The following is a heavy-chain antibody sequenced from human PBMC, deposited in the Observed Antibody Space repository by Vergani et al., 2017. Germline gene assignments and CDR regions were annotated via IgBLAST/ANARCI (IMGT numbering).Heavy chain of an antibody. CDR2: IIPIFGTA. V-gene: IGHV1-69*06. D-gene: IGHD2-15*01. Sequence: QVQLVQSGAEVKKPGCSVKVSCKASGGTFSSYAISWVRQAPGQGLEWMGGIIPIFGTANYAQKFQGRVTITADKSTSTAYMELSSLRSEDTAVYYCARVSCSGGSCSPEYYYYYYGMDVWGQGTTVTVSS. CDR3: ARVSCSGGSCSPEYYYYYYGMDV. CDR1: GGTFSSYA. J-gene: IGHJ6*02.